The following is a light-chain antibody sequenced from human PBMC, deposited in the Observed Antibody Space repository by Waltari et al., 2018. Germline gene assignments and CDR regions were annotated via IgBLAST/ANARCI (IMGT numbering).Light chain of an antibody. CDR1: TLPKEY. J-gene: IGLJ3*02. Sequence: SYGLTQAPSVSVSPGQTARITCSGDTLPKEYAYWYQQKPGQAPVLGIYKDSGGPSGIPERFSGSRAGTTVALTINGVQAEDEAEYYCQSSDSSGSYVLFGGGTKLTVL. V-gene: IGLV3-25*03. CDR2: KDS. CDR3: QSSDSSGSYVL.